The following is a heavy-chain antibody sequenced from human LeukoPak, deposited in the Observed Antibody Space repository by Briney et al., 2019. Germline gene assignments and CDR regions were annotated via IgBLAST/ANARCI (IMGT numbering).Heavy chain of an antibody. J-gene: IGHJ6*02. CDR2: IYYSGST. Sequence: SETLSLTCTDSGGSISSYYWSWIRQPPGKGLEWIGYIYYSGSTNYNPSLKSRVTISVDTSKNQFSLKLSSVTAADTAVYYCARSFRGNDYGDYGPDYYYYYGMDVWGQGTTVTVSS. CDR3: ARSFRGNDYGDYGPDYYYYYGMDV. D-gene: IGHD4-17*01. CDR1: GGSISSYY. V-gene: IGHV4-59*01.